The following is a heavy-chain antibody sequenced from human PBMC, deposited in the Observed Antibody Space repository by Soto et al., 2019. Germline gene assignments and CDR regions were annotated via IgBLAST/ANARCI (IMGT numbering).Heavy chain of an antibody. Sequence: SETLSLTCTVSGGSISSYYWSWIRQPPGKGQEWIGYIYYSGSTNYNPSLKSRVTISVDTSKNQFSLKLSSVTAADTAVYYCARGPGIAAAGTEWCDPRGQGTLLNVSS. V-gene: IGHV4-59*01. CDR1: GGSISSYY. J-gene: IGHJ5*02. CDR3: ARGPGIAAAGTEWCDP. D-gene: IGHD6-13*01. CDR2: IYYSGST.